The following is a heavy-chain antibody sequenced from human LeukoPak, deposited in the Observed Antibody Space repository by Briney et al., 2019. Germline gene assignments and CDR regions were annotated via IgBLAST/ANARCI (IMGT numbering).Heavy chain of an antibody. J-gene: IGHJ3*02. CDR3: ARSISYGSAFDI. V-gene: IGHV4-31*03. CDR1: GGSITSAGYY. Sequence: LQTLSLTCTVSGGSITSAGYYWGWIRQHPGQGLEWIGYIYYSGNTYYNPSLKSRVTISVDTSKSQFSLNLSSVAAADTAVYYCARSISYGSAFDIWGQGTMVAVSS. D-gene: IGHD5-18*01. CDR2: IYYSGNT.